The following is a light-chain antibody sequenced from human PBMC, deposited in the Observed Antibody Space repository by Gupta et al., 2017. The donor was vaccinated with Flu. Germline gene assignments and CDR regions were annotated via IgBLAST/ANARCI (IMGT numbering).Light chain of an antibody. CDR1: VSNIGSNV. CDR2: NTD. Sequence: QSVLTQPPSASGTPGQRVTITCSGRVSNIGSNVVNWYQQLPGTAPKLLIYNTDQRPSGVPDRFSGSKSGTSASLAISGLQAEDEADYYCAAWDDSRSAVVFGGGTKLTVL. J-gene: IGLJ2*01. CDR3: AAWDDSRSAVV. V-gene: IGLV1-44*01.